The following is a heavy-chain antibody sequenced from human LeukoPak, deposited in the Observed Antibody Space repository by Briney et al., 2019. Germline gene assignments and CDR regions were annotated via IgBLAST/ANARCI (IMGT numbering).Heavy chain of an antibody. J-gene: IGHJ4*02. CDR2: ISGSGGST. V-gene: IGHV3-23*01. Sequence: GGSLRLSCAASGFTFSSYAMSCVRQAPGKGLEWVSPISGSGGSTYYADSVKGRFTISRDNSKNTLYQQMNSLRAEDTAVYYCAKDHGDYLSYWGQGTLVTVSS. CDR3: AKDHGDYLSY. D-gene: IGHD4-17*01. CDR1: GFTFSSYA.